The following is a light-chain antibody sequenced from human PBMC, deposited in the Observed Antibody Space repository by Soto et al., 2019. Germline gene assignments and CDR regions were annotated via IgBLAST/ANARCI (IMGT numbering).Light chain of an antibody. CDR1: QSLSTY. V-gene: IGKV3-11*01. CDR3: QQLNSHPRT. CDR2: DAS. Sequence: EIVLTQSPATLSLSPGERATLSCRASQSLSTYLAWYQQKPGQAPRLLIYDASNRATGIPARFSGSGSGTDFTLTISSLQPEDFATYYCQQLNSHPRTFGQGTKLEIK. J-gene: IGKJ2*01.